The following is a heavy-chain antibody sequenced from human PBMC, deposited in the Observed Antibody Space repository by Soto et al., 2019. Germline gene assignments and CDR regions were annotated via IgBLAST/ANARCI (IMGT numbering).Heavy chain of an antibody. Sequence: QVQLVQSGAEEKKPGASVKVSCKASGYTFTSYAMHWVRQAPGQRLEWMGWINVGNGNTKYSQKFQGRVTITRDTSASTAYVELSSLRSEDTAVYYCATSDSGYDYHYDYGMDVWGQGTTVTVSS. D-gene: IGHD5-12*01. J-gene: IGHJ6*02. CDR1: GYTFTSYA. CDR3: ATSDSGYDYHYDYGMDV. V-gene: IGHV1-3*05. CDR2: INVGNGNT.